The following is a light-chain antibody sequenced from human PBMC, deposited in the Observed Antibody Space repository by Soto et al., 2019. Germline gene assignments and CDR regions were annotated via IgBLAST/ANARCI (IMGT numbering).Light chain of an antibody. V-gene: IGKV3-20*01. J-gene: IGKJ1*01. Sequence: IVLTQSPATLSLSPWERATLSCRASQSINRHLAWYRQKPGQAPRLLIYGASSRATGIPDRFSGSGSGTDFTLTISRLEPDDSATYYCQQYDSFSVWTFGQGTKVDIK. CDR1: QSINRH. CDR2: GAS. CDR3: QQYDSFSVWT.